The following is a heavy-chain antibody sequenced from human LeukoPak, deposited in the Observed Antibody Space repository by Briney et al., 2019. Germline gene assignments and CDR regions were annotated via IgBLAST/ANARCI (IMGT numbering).Heavy chain of an antibody. Sequence: PSETLSLTCTVSGGSISSYYWSWIRQPPGKGLEWIGYNYYSGSTNYNPSLKSRVTISVDTSKNQFSLKLSSVTAADTAVYYCARREWMGAYNWFDPWGQGTLVTVSS. CDR1: GGSISSYY. J-gene: IGHJ5*02. V-gene: IGHV4-59*01. CDR3: ARREWMGAYNWFDP. D-gene: IGHD3-3*01. CDR2: NYYSGST.